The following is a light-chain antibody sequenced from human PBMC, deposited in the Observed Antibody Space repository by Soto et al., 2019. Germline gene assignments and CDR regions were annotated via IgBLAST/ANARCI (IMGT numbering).Light chain of an antibody. CDR3: QQANSFPFT. V-gene: IGKV1-12*02. CDR1: QIIGSW. J-gene: IGKJ3*01. CDR2: GAS. Sequence: DIQMTQSPSSVSASIGDRVTITCRASQIIGSWLAWYQQIPGRAPTLLIYGASSLQSGVPSRFSGSGSGTDFTLTITSLQAEDSATYYCQQANSFPFTFGPGTKVDIK.